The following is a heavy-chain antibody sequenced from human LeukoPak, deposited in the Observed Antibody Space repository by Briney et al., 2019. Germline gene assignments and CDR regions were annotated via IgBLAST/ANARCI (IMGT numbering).Heavy chain of an antibody. CDR1: GGSISSGDCY. V-gene: IGHV4-30-4*08. CDR2: IYYSGST. CDR3: ARYALYDFWSGSDY. Sequence: PSQTLSLTCTVSGGSISSGDCYWSWIRQPPGKGLEWIGYIYYSGSTYYNPSLKSRVTISVDTSKNQSSLKLSSVTAADTAVYYCARYALYDFWSGSDYWGQGTLVTVSS. J-gene: IGHJ4*02. D-gene: IGHD3-3*01.